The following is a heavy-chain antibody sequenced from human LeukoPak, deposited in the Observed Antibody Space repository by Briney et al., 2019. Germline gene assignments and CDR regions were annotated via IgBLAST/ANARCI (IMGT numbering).Heavy chain of an antibody. Sequence: GGSLRLSCAASGFTFSSYAMHWVRQAPGKGLEWVAFIRYDGSNKYYADSVKGRFTISRDNSKNTLYLQMNSLRAEDTAVYYCAKDKCSSTSCYTEGYFDYWGQGTLVTVSS. J-gene: IGHJ4*02. V-gene: IGHV3-30*02. CDR2: IRYDGSNK. CDR3: AKDKCSSTSCYTEGYFDY. D-gene: IGHD2-2*02. CDR1: GFTFSSYA.